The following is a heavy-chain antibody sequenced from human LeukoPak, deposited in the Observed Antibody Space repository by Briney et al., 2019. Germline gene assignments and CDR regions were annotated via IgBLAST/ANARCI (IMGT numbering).Heavy chain of an antibody. J-gene: IGHJ4*02. CDR2: ISGSGGST. CDR3: AKDRTVLLWFGEFAS. Sequence: PGGSLRLSCAASGFTFSSYGMNWVRQAPGKGLGWVSVISGSGGSTKYADSVKGRFTVSRDNSKNTLYLQMNSLRAEDTARYYCAKDRTVLLWFGEFASWGQGTLVTVSS. CDR1: GFTFSSYG. D-gene: IGHD3-10*01. V-gene: IGHV3-23*01.